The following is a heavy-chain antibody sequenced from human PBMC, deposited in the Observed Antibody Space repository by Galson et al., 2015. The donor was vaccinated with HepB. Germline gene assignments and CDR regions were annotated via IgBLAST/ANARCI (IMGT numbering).Heavy chain of an antibody. CDR1: GGTFSSYA. CDR3: ARGGEYYDFWSGYRVYYYYYMDV. J-gene: IGHJ6*03. D-gene: IGHD3-3*01. Sequence: SVKVSCKASGGTFSSYAISWVQQAPGQGLEWMGGIIPIFGTANYAQKFQGRVTITADESTSTAYMELSSLRSEDTAVYYCARGGEYYDFWSGYRVYYYYYMDVWGKGTTVTVSS. CDR2: IIPIFGTA. V-gene: IGHV1-69*13.